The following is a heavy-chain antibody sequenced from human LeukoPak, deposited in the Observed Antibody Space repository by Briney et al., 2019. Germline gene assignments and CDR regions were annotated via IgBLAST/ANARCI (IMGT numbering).Heavy chain of an antibody. D-gene: IGHD2-2*01. J-gene: IGHJ4*02. Sequence: SETLSLTCTVSGYSISSGYYWGWIRQPPGKGLEWIGSIYHSGSTYYNPSLKSRVTISVDTSKNQFSLKLSSVTAADTAVYYCARASRYCSSTSCYADYWGREPWSPSPQ. CDR3: ARASRYCSSTSCYADY. V-gene: IGHV4-38-2*02. CDR2: IYHSGST. CDR1: GYSISSGYY.